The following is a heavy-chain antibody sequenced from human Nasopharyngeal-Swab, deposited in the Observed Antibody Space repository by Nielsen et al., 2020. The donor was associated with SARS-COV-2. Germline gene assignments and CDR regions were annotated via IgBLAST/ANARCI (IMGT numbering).Heavy chain of an antibody. V-gene: IGHV4-59*08. CDR3: AKQRPGNYEDY. CDR2: IYYSGST. Sequence: RQAPGKGLEWIGYIYYSGSTNYNPSLKSRVTISVDTSKNQFSLKLSSVTAADTAVYYCAKQRPGNYEDYWGQGTLVTVSS. D-gene: IGHD4-11*01. J-gene: IGHJ4*02.